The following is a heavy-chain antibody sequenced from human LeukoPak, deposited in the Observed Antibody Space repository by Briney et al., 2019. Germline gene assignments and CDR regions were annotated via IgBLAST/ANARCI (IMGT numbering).Heavy chain of an antibody. J-gene: IGHJ5*02. CDR1: GGSFSGYY. V-gene: IGHV4-34*01. CDR3: ARGVVRGVTLNWFDP. Sequence: SETLSLTCAVYGGSFSGYYWSWIRQPPGRGLEWIGEINHSGSTNYNPSPKSRVTISVDTSKNQFSLKLSSVTAADTAVYYCARGVVRGVTLNWFDPWGQGTLVTVSS. CDR2: INHSGST. D-gene: IGHD3-10*01.